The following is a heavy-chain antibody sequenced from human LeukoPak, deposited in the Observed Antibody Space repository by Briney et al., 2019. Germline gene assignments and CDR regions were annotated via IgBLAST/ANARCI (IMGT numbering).Heavy chain of an antibody. CDR2: INPSGGSI. D-gene: IGHD2-15*01. V-gene: IGHV1-46*01. CDR1: GYIFTSYY. Sequence: GASVKVSCKASGYIFTSYYMYWVRQAPGQGLEWMGIINPSGGSIRYAQKFQGRVTMTRDTSTSTVYMELSSLRSEDTAVYYCARGNYCSGGSCYDGAFDYWGQGTLVTVSS. J-gene: IGHJ4*02. CDR3: ARGNYCSGGSCYDGAFDY.